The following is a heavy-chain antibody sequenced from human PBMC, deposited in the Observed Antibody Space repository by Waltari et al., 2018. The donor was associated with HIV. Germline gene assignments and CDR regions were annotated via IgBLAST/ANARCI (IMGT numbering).Heavy chain of an antibody. D-gene: IGHD3-3*02. CDR1: GFSVRTPW. J-gene: IGHJ4*02. CDR2: SNSDGSSR. Sequence: VQLVESGGGSIKTGGSLRLSCTASGFSVRTPWMDWARQGPGKGLVWVARSNSDGSSRNYADAVKGRFVISRDNARNTVYLQLNNLKVEDTAVYFCARASHYIEFSTFDGDYYFDFWGRGTRVAVSS. CDR3: ARASHYIEFSTFDGDYYFDF. V-gene: IGHV3-74*01.